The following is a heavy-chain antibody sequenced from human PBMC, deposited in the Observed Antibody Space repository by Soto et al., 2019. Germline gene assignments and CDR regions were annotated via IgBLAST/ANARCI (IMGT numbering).Heavy chain of an antibody. CDR2: IYYSGST. J-gene: IGHJ4*02. D-gene: IGHD7-27*01. V-gene: IGHV4-59*08. CDR3: ARRWGSYFDY. CDR1: GGSISSYY. Sequence: QVQLQESGPGLVKPSETLSLTCTVSGGSISSYYWSWIRQPPGKGLEWIGYIYYSGSTNYNPSLKSRVPIPVATSRHQSSLQLSSVTAADTAVYYCARRWGSYFDYWGQGTLVTVSS.